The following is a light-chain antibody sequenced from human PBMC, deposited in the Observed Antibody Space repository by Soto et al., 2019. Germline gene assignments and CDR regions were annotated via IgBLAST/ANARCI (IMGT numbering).Light chain of an antibody. CDR3: QHYDRT. V-gene: IGKV3-20*01. CDR2: GAS. CDR1: QSVSSSY. Sequence: EIVLTQSPGTLSLSPGERATLSCRASQSVSSSYLAWYQQKPGQAPRLLIYGASSRATGIPDRFSGSGSGTDFTLTISRLEPEDFAVYYCQHYDRTFGQGTKLEIK. J-gene: IGKJ2*01.